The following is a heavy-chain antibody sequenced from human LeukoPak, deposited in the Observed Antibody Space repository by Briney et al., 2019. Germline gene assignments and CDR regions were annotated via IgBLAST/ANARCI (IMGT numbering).Heavy chain of an antibody. CDR3: ARGGDFWSGYHFDY. D-gene: IGHD3-3*01. J-gene: IGHJ4*02. V-gene: IGHV4-30-4*01. Sequence: SETLSLTCTVSGGSISSGDYYWSWIRQPPGKGLEWIGYIYYSGSTYYNPSLKSRVTISVDTSKNQFSLNLSSVTAADTAVYYCARGGDFWSGYHFDYWGQGTLVTVSS. CDR2: IYYSGST. CDR1: GGSISSGDYY.